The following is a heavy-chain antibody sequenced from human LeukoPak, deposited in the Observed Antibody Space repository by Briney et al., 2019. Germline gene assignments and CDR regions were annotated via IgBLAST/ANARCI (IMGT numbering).Heavy chain of an antibody. Sequence: PSETLSLTCTVSGGSMSSYYWSWIRQPPGKGLEWIGYIQYSGSTNYNPSLKSRVTISVDTSKNQFSLKLSSVTAADTAVYYCARTAYGSGSYYNYPGYYYMDVWGKGTTVTVSS. CDR1: GGSMSSYY. CDR3: ARTAYGSGSYYNYPGYYYMDV. D-gene: IGHD3-10*01. V-gene: IGHV4-59*01. J-gene: IGHJ6*03. CDR2: IQYSGST.